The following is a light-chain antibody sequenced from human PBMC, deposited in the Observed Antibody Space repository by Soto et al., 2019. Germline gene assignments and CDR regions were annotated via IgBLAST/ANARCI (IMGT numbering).Light chain of an antibody. J-gene: IGLJ1*01. CDR1: SSDVGGYNY. Sequence: QSALTQPRSVSGSPGQSVTISCTGTSSDVGGYNYVSWYQQHPGKAPKLMIYDVSKRPSGVPDRFSGSKSGNTASLTISGLQAEDEADYYCCSYAGSYTYVFGTVNKLTVL. CDR2: DVS. V-gene: IGLV2-11*01. CDR3: CSYAGSYTYV.